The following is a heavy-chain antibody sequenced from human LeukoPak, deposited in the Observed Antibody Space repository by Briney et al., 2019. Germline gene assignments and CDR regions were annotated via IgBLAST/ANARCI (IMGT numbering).Heavy chain of an antibody. CDR1: GFTVSSNY. J-gene: IGHJ3*02. V-gene: IGHV3-53*01. Sequence: GGSLRLSCAASGFTVSSNYMSWVRQAPGKGLEWVSVIYSGGSTYYADSVKGRFTISRDNSKNTLYLQMNSLRAEDTAVYYCAKETTLSSSDVFDIWGKGTMVTVSS. CDR2: IYSGGST. CDR3: AKETTLSSSDVFDI. D-gene: IGHD6-6*01.